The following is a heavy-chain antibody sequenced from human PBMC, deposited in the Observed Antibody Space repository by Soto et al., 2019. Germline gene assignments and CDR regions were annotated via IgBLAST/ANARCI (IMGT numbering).Heavy chain of an antibody. Sequence: ASVKVSCKASGYTFTSYGISWVRQAPGQGLEWMGWISAYNGNTNYAQKLQGRVTMTTDTSTSTAYMELRSLRSDDTAVYYCAKTATPYSSESHFDYWGQGTLVTVSS. CDR3: AKTATPYSSESHFDY. CDR1: GYTFTSYG. D-gene: IGHD6-25*01. V-gene: IGHV1-18*01. CDR2: ISAYNGNT. J-gene: IGHJ4*02.